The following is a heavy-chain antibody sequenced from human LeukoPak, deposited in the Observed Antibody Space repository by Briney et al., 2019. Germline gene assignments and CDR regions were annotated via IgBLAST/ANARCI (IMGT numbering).Heavy chain of an antibody. J-gene: IGHJ6*03. CDR1: GYTFTSYD. V-gene: IGHV1-8*03. D-gene: IGHD2-2*01. Sequence: GASVKVSCKASGYTFTSYDINWVRQATGQGLEWMGWMDPNSGNTGYAQKFQGRVTITRNTSISTAYMELSSLRSEDTAVYYCARVPAASRQRYMVVKYYYYMDVWGKGTTVTVSS. CDR3: ARVPAASRQRYMVVKYYYYMDV. CDR2: MDPNSGNT.